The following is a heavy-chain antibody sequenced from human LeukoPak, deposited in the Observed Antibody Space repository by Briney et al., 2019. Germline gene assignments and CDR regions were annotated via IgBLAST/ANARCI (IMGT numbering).Heavy chain of an antibody. V-gene: IGHV3-21*01. CDR2: ISSSSCYI. CDR1: GFTFSSYR. Sequence: GGSLRLSCAASGFTFSSYRMNWVRQAPGKGLEWVSSISSSSCYIYYADSVKGRFTISRDNDKNSLYLKMNSVMAEDTAVYYCAHGGSAMDVWGQGTTVTVSS. D-gene: IGHD3-3*01. CDR3: AHGGSAMDV. J-gene: IGHJ6*02.